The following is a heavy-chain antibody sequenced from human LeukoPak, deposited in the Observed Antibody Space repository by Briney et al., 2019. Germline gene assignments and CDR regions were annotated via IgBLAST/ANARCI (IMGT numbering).Heavy chain of an antibody. D-gene: IGHD5-18*01. V-gene: IGHV4-61*02. CDR3: ARSSGYSYGRRWFDY. CDR1: SGSISSDTDY. Sequence: SETLSLTCTVSSGSISSDTDYWRWVRQPAGKGLEWIGRIYRGGSTNYNPSLKSRVTISVDTSKNQFSLKLSFVTAADTAVYYCARSSGYSYGRRWFDYWGQGTLVTVSS. J-gene: IGHJ4*02. CDR2: IYRGGST.